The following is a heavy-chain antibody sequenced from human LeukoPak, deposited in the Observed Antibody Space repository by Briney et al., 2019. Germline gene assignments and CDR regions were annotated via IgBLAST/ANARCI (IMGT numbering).Heavy chain of an antibody. D-gene: IGHD2-2*01. CDR3: ARDPIDIVVVPAAINAPPYYMDV. J-gene: IGHJ6*03. CDR2: ISSSGSTI. Sequence: PGGSLRLSCAASGFTFSDYYMSWIRQAPGKGLEWVSYISSSGSTIYYADSVKGRFTISRDNAKNSLYLQMNSLRAEDTAVYYCARDPIDIVVVPAAINAPPYYMDVWGKGTTVTISS. CDR1: GFTFSDYY. V-gene: IGHV3-11*01.